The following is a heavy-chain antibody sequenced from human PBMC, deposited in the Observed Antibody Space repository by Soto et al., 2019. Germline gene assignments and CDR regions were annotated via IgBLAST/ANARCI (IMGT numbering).Heavy chain of an antibody. V-gene: IGHV1-3*01. J-gene: IGHJ4*02. Sequence: ASVKVSCKASGYTFTSYAMHWVRQAPGQRLEWMGWINAGNGNTKYSQKFQGRVTITRDTSASTAYMELSSLRSEDTAVYYCARGPPFDYGEFDYWGQGTLVTVSS. CDR1: GYTFTSYA. CDR3: ARGPPFDYGEFDY. D-gene: IGHD4-17*01. CDR2: INAGNGNT.